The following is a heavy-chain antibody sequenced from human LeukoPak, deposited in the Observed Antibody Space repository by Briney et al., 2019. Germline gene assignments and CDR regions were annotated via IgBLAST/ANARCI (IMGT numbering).Heavy chain of an antibody. V-gene: IGHV3-11*01. J-gene: IGHJ5*02. CDR2: ISSSGSSI. CDR3: ARIGGYDFWFDP. Sequence: GGSLRLSCAASGFTVSSNYMSWVRQAPGKGLEWVSYISSSGSSIYYADSVKGRFTIPRDNAKNSLYLQMNSLRAEDTAVYYCARIGGYDFWFDPWGQGTLVTVSS. CDR1: GFTVSSNY. D-gene: IGHD3-3*01.